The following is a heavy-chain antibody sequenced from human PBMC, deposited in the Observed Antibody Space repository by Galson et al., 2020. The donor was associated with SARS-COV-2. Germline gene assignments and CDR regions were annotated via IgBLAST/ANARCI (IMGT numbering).Heavy chain of an antibody. Sequence: SETLSLTCAVSGGTISSGGYYWSWIRQHPGKGLEWIGYNYSSGSTYYNPSLKSRVTISVDTSKNQFSLKLSPVTAADTSEYYCARDSGSGWFWTVGWFDPWGQGTLVTVSS. V-gene: IGHV4-31*11. CDR2: NYSSGST. D-gene: IGHD6-19*01. J-gene: IGHJ5*02. CDR1: GGTISSGGYY. CDR3: ARDSGSGWFWTVGWFDP.